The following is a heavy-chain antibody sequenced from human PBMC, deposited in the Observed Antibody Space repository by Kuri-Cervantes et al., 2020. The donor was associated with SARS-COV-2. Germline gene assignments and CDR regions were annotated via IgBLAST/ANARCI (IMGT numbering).Heavy chain of an antibody. CDR3: ARGTGSYYDFWSGSNFDY. J-gene: IGHJ4*02. V-gene: IGHV4-34*01. CDR2: INHSGST. CDR1: GGSFSGYY. D-gene: IGHD3-3*01. Sequence: GSLRLSCAVYGGSFSGYYWSWIRQPPGKGLEWIGEINHSGSTNYNPSLKSRVTISVDTSKNQFSLKLSSVTAADTAVYYCARGTGSYYDFWSGSNFDYWGRGTLVTVSS.